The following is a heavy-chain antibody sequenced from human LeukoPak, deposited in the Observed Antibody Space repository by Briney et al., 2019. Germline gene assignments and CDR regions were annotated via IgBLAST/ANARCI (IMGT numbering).Heavy chain of an antibody. CDR1: GGSFSGYY. V-gene: IGHV4-34*01. CDR3: ARGPRPRGLRGNPPRYFDY. D-gene: IGHD4-23*01. J-gene: IGHJ4*02. CDR2: INHGGST. Sequence: PSETLSLTCAVYGGSFSGYYWSWIRQPPGKGLEWIGEINHGGSTNYNPSLKSRVTISVDTSKNQFSLKLSSVTAADTAVYYCARGPRPRGLRGNPPRYFDYWGQGTLVTVSS.